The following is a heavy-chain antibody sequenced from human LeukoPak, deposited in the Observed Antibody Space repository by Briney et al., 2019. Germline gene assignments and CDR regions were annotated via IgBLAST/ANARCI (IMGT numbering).Heavy chain of an antibody. CDR1: GFTFSSYA. CDR3: AKAGPYGSGSYYYYYGMEV. V-gene: IGHV3-23*01. CDR2: ISGSGGST. Sequence: PGGSLRLSCAASGFTFSSYAMSWVRQAPGKGLESVSAISGSGGSTYYADSVKGRFTISRDNAKNSLYLQMNSLRADDTATYYCAKAGPYGSGSYYYYYGMEVWGDGATVTVSS. D-gene: IGHD3-10*01. J-gene: IGHJ6*04.